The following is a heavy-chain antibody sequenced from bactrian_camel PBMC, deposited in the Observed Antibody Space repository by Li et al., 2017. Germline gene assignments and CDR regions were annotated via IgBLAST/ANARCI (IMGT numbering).Heavy chain of an antibody. CDR1: GTADGSELKC. CDR2: IYTGADST. V-gene: IGHV3S54*01. D-gene: IGHD1*01. Sequence: QVQLVESGGGSVQAGGSLRLSCAASGTADGSELKCMAWFRQAPGKEREGVAVIYTGADSTHYAESAKGRFTISLDNPANTVYLQLNSLNPEVTAMYYCGAGFVLPNRCVGGSFLPAWWGEGTQVTVS. CDR3: GAGFVLPNRCVGGSFLPAW. J-gene: IGHJ4*01.